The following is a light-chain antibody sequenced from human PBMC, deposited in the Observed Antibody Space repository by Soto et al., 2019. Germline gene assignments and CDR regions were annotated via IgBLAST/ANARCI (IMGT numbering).Light chain of an antibody. CDR2: SVS. CDR3: CSYAGSYTYV. CDR1: SSDVGGYNY. J-gene: IGLJ1*01. V-gene: IGLV2-11*01. Sequence: LTQPRSVSGSPGQSVTISCTGTSSDVGGYNYVSWYQQYPGKAPKLLLSSVSKRPSGVPDRFSGSKSGNTASLTISGLQAEDEADYYCCSYAGSYTYVFGTGTKVTVL.